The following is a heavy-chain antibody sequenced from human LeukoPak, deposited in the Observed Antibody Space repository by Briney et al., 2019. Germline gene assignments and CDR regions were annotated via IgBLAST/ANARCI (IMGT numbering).Heavy chain of an antibody. J-gene: IGHJ4*02. Sequence: SETLSLTCTVSGVSISSSTYYWAWIRQPPGKGLEWIGSIYYGGSTYYNPSLKSRVTISVDTSKNQFSLNLNSVTAADTAVYYCARGPRSKYCSGGSCGLGYWGQGTLVTVSS. CDR2: IYYGGST. CDR1: GVSISSSTYY. CDR3: ARGPRSKYCSGGSCGLGY. D-gene: IGHD2-15*01. V-gene: IGHV4-39*07.